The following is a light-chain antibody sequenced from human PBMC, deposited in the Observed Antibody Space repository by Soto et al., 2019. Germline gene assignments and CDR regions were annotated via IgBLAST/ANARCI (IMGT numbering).Light chain of an antibody. CDR3: QSYDTSLSSYV. Sequence: QSVLTQPPSVSGAPGQTVTIPCAGTSSNIGARFDVHWYQQFPGTAPRVLIYGNNIRPSGVPDRFSGSKSGTSASLTITGLQPEVEADYYCQSYDTSLSSYVFGIGTKLTVL. CDR1: SSNIGARFD. J-gene: IGLJ1*01. CDR2: GNN. V-gene: IGLV1-40*01.